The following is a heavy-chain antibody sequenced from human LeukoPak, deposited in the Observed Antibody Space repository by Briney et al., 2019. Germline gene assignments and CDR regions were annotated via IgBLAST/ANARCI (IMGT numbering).Heavy chain of an antibody. Sequence: ASVKVSCKVSGYTLTELSMHWVRQAPGQGLEWMGWISAYNGNTNYAQKFQGRVTMTTDTSTSTAYMELRSLRSDDTAVCYCARDLASRVFDYWGQGTLVTVSS. CDR3: ARDLASRVFDY. CDR1: GYTLTELS. CDR2: ISAYNGNT. V-gene: IGHV1-18*01. J-gene: IGHJ4*02.